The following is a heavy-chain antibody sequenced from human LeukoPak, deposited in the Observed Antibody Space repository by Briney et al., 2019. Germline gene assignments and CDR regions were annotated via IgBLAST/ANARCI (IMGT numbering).Heavy chain of an antibody. CDR1: GFIFSSYA. Sequence: SGGSLRLSCAASGFIFSSYAMSWVRQAPGKGLEWGSGISGSGGKTYYADSVKGRFTISRDNFKNTLYLQMSSLRAEDTAVYYCAKDWTGTKPFDLWGRGTLVTVSS. CDR2: ISGSGGKT. CDR3: AKDWTGTKPFDL. V-gene: IGHV3-23*01. J-gene: IGHJ2*01. D-gene: IGHD3/OR15-3a*01.